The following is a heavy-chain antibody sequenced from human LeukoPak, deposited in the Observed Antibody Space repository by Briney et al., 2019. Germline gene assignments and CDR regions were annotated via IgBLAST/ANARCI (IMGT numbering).Heavy chain of an antibody. Sequence: PGGSLRLSCAASGFIFSRYEMNWVRQAPGKGLEWLSYISISGSTMYYADSVKGRFTISRDNAKNSLYLQMNSLRAEDTAVYYCASYRVGATSLDYWGQGTLVTVSS. D-gene: IGHD1-26*01. J-gene: IGHJ4*02. V-gene: IGHV3-48*03. CDR3: ASYRVGATSLDY. CDR2: ISISGSTM. CDR1: GFIFSRYE.